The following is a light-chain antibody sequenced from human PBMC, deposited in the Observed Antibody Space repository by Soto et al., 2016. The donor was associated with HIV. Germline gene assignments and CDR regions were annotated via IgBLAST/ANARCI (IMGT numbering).Light chain of an antibody. J-gene: IGLJ3*02. V-gene: IGLV3-21*03. CDR2: DDS. CDR3: QVWDSSSDHPNWV. Sequence: SYELTQPPSVSVAPEKTARITCGGNNIGSKSVHWYQQKPGQAPVLVVYDDSHRPSGIPERFSGSNSGNTATLTITRVEAGDEADYYCQVWDSSSDHPNWVFGGGTKLTVL. CDR1: NIGSKS.